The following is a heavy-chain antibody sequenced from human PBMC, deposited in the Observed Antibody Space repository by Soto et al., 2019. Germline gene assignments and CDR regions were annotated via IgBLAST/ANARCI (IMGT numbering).Heavy chain of an antibody. Sequence: QVQLVESGGGVVQPGRSLRLSCAASGLTFSSYAIHWVRQAPGKGLEWVAVISYDGSNKYYADSVKGRFTISRDNSKNTLYLQMNSLRAEDTAVYYCARDSSGYYSYFDYWGQGTLVTVSS. CDR2: ISYDGSNK. D-gene: IGHD3-22*01. J-gene: IGHJ4*02. CDR3: ARDSSGYYSYFDY. CDR1: GLTFSSYA. V-gene: IGHV3-30-3*01.